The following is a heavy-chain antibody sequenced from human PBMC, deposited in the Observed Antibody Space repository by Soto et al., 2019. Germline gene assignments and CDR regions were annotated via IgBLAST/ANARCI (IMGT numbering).Heavy chain of an antibody. D-gene: IGHD3-3*01. Sequence: QVQLVESGGGVVQPGRSLRLSCAASGFSFSNFGMHWVRQAPGKGLEWVAAISADGSDKYFSGSVKGRFTISRDNSKNALFRQMTSLRVEDTAVYYCVKGSDVARQELDYWCQGTLATVSS. CDR2: ISADGSDK. CDR1: GFSFSNFG. V-gene: IGHV3-30*18. J-gene: IGHJ4*02. CDR3: VKGSDVARQELDY.